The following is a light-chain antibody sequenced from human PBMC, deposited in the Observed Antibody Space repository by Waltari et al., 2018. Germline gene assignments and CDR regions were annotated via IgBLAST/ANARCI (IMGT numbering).Light chain of an antibody. Sequence: DIQVTQSPSTLSASVGDRVTITCRASQSIVVWLAWYQQKPGKAPRLLIYKASYLESGVPARFSGSGSGTAFTLTSSRLKTDDFATYDCRKYNSDPWTFGQGTKVEIK. CDR1: QSIVVW. CDR2: KAS. CDR3: RKYNSDPWT. J-gene: IGKJ1*01. V-gene: IGKV1-5*03.